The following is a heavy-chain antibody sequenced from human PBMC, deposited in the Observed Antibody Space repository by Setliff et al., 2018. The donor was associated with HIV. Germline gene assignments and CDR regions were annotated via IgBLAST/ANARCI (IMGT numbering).Heavy chain of an antibody. Sequence: PGGSLRLSCAASGFTFRNYGMHWVRQAPGKGLEWMAFIRLDGSDKFYADSVKGRFTISRDNSKNTLFLQMNSLRSEDTAVYYCAKEDQRVTSVDYWGQGTLVTVSS. V-gene: IGHV3-30*02. J-gene: IGHJ4*02. CDR2: IRLDGSDK. D-gene: IGHD2-2*01. CDR1: GFTFRNYG. CDR3: AKEDQRVTSVDY.